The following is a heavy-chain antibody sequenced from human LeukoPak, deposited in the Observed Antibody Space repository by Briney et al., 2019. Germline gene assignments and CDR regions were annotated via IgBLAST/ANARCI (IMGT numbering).Heavy chain of an antibody. J-gene: IGHJ5*02. Sequence: ASVKVSCKASGYTFTSYYMHWVRQAPGQGLEWMGRIIPILGIANYAQKFQGRVTITADKSTSTAYMELSSLRSEDTAVYYCAREDIVVVVAATWGHWFDPWGQGTLVTVSS. CDR1: GYTFTSYY. D-gene: IGHD2-15*01. CDR3: AREDIVVVVAATWGHWFDP. CDR2: IIPILGIA. V-gene: IGHV1-69*04.